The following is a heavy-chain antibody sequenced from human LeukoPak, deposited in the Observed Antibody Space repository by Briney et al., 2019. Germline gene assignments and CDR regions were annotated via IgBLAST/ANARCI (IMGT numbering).Heavy chain of an antibody. D-gene: IGHD3-10*01. V-gene: IGHV3-23*01. Sequence: PGGTLRLSCAAPGFTFSSYGMSWVRQTPGKGLEWVSTISTSGGSTYYADSVKGRFTISRDNSKNTLYLQMNSLRAEDTAVYYCAKVRFGVTARYHFDFWGQGTLVTVSS. CDR2: ISTSGGST. J-gene: IGHJ4*02. CDR1: GFTFSSYG. CDR3: AKVRFGVTARYHFDF.